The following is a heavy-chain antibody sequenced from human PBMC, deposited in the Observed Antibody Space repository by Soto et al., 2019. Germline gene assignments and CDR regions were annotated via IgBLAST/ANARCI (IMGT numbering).Heavy chain of an antibody. J-gene: IGHJ4*02. CDR3: SKDRLGGNFDY. CDR2: ISGTGGST. Sequence: GGSLRLSCAASGFTFNNYAMNWVRQAPGKGLEWVATISGTGGSTYYADSVKGRFTISRDNSKNTLYLQMNSLRVEDTAVYYCSKDRLGGNFDYWGQGTQVTVSS. V-gene: IGHV3-23*01. CDR1: GFTFNNYA.